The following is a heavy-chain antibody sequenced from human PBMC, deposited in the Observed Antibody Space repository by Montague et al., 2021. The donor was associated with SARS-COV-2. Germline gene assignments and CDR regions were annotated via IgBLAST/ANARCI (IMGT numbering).Heavy chain of an antibody. D-gene: IGHD5-18*01. CDR2: ISHNGST. Sequence: SETLSLTCTVSGDSISGYYWTWIRQAPEKGLESIGYISHNGSTKYNPSLKSRVTISVDTSKNQFSLKLSSVSVTDTAVYYCARGGANSADYYSYTWYVWGQGTPVTVSS. J-gene: IGHJ6*02. CDR1: GDSISGYY. V-gene: IGHV4-59*01. CDR3: ARGGANSADYYSYTWYV.